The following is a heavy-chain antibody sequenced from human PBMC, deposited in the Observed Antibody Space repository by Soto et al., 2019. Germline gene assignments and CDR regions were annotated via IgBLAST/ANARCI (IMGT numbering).Heavy chain of an antibody. CDR2: IDPSDSYT. CDR3: ARPPPRVPAAPYYSADYGMDV. CDR1: GYSFTSYW. J-gene: IGHJ6*02. D-gene: IGHD2-2*01. V-gene: IGHV5-10-1*01. Sequence: GESLKISCKGSGYSFTSYWISWVRQMPGKGLEWMGRIDPSDSYTNYSPSFQGHVTISADKSISTAYLQWGSLKASDTAMYYCARPPPRVPAAPYYSADYGMDVWGQGTTVTVSS.